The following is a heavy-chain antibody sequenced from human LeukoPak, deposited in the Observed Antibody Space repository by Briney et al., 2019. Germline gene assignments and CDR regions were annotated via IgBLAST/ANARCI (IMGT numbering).Heavy chain of an antibody. CDR1: GFTFGDYA. V-gene: IGHV3-49*03. CDR2: IRSKAYGGTT. J-gene: IGHJ5*02. CDR3: TREEGDYGDHGWFDP. D-gene: IGHD4-17*01. Sequence: GGSLRPSCTASGFTFGDYAMSWFRQAPGMGLEWVGFIRSKAYGGTTEYAASVKGRFTISRDDSKSIAYLQMNSLKTEDTAVYYCTREEGDYGDHGWFDPWGQGTLVTVSS.